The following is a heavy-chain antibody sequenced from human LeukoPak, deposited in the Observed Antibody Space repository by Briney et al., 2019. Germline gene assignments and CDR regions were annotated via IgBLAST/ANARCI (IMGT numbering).Heavy chain of an antibody. CDR2: INPNSGGT. Sequence: ASVKVSCKASGYTFTGYYMHWVRQAPGQGLEWMGWINPNSGGTNYAQKFQGRVTMTRDTSISTAYMELSRLRSDDTAVYYCAREVYCSGGSCPLDYWGQGTLVTVSS. CDR3: AREVYCSGGSCPLDY. J-gene: IGHJ4*02. V-gene: IGHV1-2*02. CDR1: GYTFTGYY. D-gene: IGHD2-15*01.